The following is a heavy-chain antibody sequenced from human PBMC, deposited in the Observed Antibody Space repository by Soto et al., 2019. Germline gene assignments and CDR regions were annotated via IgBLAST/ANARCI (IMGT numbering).Heavy chain of an antibody. CDR2: VYYSGTT. J-gene: IGHJ5*02. D-gene: IGHD3-3*01. CDR1: GGSITSGNYY. CDR3: ARASLRGSGFSYSFDP. V-gene: IGHV4-30-4*01. Sequence: QVQLQESGPGLVKPSETLSLTCSVSGGSITSGNYYWSWIRLPPGKGLEWIGYVYYSGTTYYNPSLKRRVTLSIDSSKNHFSLNLSSVTAADTAVYYCARASLRGSGFSYSFDPWGQGTLVTVSS.